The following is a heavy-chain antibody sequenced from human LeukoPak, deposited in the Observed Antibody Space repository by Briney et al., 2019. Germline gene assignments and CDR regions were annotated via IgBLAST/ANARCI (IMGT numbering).Heavy chain of an antibody. J-gene: IGHJ4*02. D-gene: IGHD3-10*01. Sequence: GGSLRLSCAASGFTFSSYSMNWVRQAPGKGLEWVSSISDSSSHKYYADSVKGRFTISRDNAKNSLYLQTNSLRAEDTAVYYCARETGPFDSWGQGALVTVSS. CDR2: ISDSSSHK. CDR3: ARETGPFDS. CDR1: GFTFSSYS. V-gene: IGHV3-21*01.